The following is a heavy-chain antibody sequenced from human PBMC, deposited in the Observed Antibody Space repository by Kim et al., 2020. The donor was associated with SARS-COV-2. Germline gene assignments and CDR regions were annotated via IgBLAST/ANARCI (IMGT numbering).Heavy chain of an antibody. Sequence: AQKVQGRVTITADESTSTAYMELSSLRSEDTAVYYCAAKLRYYYYYGMDVWGQGTTVTVSS. CDR3: AAKLRYYYYYGMDV. V-gene: IGHV1-69*01. J-gene: IGHJ6*02. D-gene: IGHD1-7*01.